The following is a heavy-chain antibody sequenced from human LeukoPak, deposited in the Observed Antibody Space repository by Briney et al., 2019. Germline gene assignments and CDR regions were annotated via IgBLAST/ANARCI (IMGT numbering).Heavy chain of an antibody. J-gene: IGHJ4*02. V-gene: IGHV4-59*01. Sequence: SETLSLTCTVSGGSISSYYWSWIRQPPGKGLEWIGYIYYSGSTNYNPSLKSRVTMSLDTSKNQFSLDLSSVTAADTAVYYCARGPNGYFDYWGQGTLVTVSS. D-gene: IGHD3-22*01. CDR2: IYYSGST. CDR1: GGSISSYY. CDR3: ARGPNGYFDY.